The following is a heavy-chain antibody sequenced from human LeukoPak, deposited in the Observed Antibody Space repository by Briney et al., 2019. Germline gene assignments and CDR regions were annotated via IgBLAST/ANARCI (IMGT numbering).Heavy chain of an antibody. Sequence: MXXVRQAPXXGXXXXXXINPNSGGTNYXQKFQGRVTMTRDTXXXTXXMELSRLRDDDTAVYYCAXXXXXXXXHYYYMDVWGKGTTVTVSS. J-gene: IGHJ6*03. V-gene: IGHV1-2*02. CDR2: INPNSGGT. CDR3: AXXXXXXXXHYYYMDV.